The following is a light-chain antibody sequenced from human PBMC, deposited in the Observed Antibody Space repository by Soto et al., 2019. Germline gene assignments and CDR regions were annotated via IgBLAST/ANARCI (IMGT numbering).Light chain of an antibody. Sequence: EIVVTQFPATLSVSPGERVTLSCRASESVASHLAWYQQKPGQAPRLLIYGASTRDTGVPARFIGSGSETEFTLIISSLQSEDLAVYYCQKCDYLPIFGPGTTVDLK. CDR3: QKCDYLPI. CDR2: GAS. CDR1: ESVASH. V-gene: IGKV3-15*01. J-gene: IGKJ3*01.